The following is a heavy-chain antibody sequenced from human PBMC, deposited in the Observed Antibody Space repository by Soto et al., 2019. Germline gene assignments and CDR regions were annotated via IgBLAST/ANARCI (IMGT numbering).Heavy chain of an antibody. V-gene: IGHV1-8*01. CDR2: MNPNSGNT. J-gene: IGHJ3*02. Sequence: QVQLVQSGAEVKKPGASVKVSCKASGYTFTSYDINWVRQATGQGLEWMGGMNPNSGNTGYAQKFQGRVTMTRNTSISTDYMELSSLRSEDTAVYYCAWNIVATTVIAFDIWGQGTMVTVSS. CDR1: GYTFTSYD. D-gene: IGHD5-12*01. CDR3: AWNIVATTVIAFDI.